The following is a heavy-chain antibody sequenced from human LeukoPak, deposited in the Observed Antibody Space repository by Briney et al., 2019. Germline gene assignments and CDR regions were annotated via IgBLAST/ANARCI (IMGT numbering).Heavy chain of an antibody. CDR2: INPSGGST. J-gene: IGHJ3*02. D-gene: IGHD3-22*01. Sequence: ASVKVSCKASGYTFTSYYMHWVRQPPGQGLEWMGIINPSGGSTSYAQKFQGRVTMTRDTSTSAVYMELSSLRSEDTAVYYCARDRSTYYYDSSGYHSGGHDAFDIWGQGTMVTVSS. CDR1: GYTFTSYY. CDR3: ARDRSTYYYDSSGYHSGGHDAFDI. V-gene: IGHV1-46*01.